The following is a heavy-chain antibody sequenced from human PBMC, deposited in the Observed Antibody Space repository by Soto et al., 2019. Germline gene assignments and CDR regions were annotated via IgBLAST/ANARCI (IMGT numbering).Heavy chain of an antibody. J-gene: IGHJ4*02. CDR2: ISYDGSNK. CDR3: AKDRGIQLWLLSYFDY. Sequence: QVQLVESGGGVVQPGRSLRLSCAASGFTFSSYGMHWVRQAPGKGLEWVAVISYDGSNKYYADSVKGRFTISRDNSKNTLYLQMNSLRAEDTAVHYCAKDRGIQLWLLSYFDYWGQGTLVTVSS. D-gene: IGHD5-18*01. CDR1: GFTFSSYG. V-gene: IGHV3-30*18.